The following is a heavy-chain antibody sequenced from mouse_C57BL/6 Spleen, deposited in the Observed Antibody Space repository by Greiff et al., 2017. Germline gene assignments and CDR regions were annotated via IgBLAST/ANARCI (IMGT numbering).Heavy chain of an antibody. J-gene: IGHJ2*01. Sequence: QVQLKQPGAELVTPGASVKLSCKASGYTFTSYWMHWVKQRPGQGLEWIGMIYPTSGSTNYTAKVKSKATLSVDKSSSTAYMQLSSLTSEDSAVYDCAREGHVDGYGDDWGKGTTLTVAS. V-gene: IGHV1-64*01. CDR2: IYPTSGST. D-gene: IGHD2-2*01. CDR3: AREGHVDGYGDD. CDR1: GYTFTSYW.